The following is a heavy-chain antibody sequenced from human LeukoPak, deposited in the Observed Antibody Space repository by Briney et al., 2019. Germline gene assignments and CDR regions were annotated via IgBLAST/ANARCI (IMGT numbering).Heavy chain of an antibody. Sequence: GGSLRLSCAASGFTFSNAWMSWVRQAPGKGLEWVGRIKSETDGGTTDYAAPVKGRFTISRDDSKNTLYLQMNSLKTEDTAVYYCTTGTHYDFWSGYRALLFDYWGQGTLVTVSS. V-gene: IGHV3-15*01. D-gene: IGHD3-3*01. CDR2: IKSETDGGTT. CDR1: GFTFSNAW. CDR3: TTGTHYDFWSGYRALLFDY. J-gene: IGHJ4*02.